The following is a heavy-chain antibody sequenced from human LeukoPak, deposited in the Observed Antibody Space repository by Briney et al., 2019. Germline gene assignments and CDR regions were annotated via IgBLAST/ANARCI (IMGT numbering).Heavy chain of an antibody. CDR2: IKSKTDGGTT. J-gene: IGHJ4*02. Sequence: AGESLRLSCAASGFTFSNAWMSWVRQAPGKGLEWVGRIKSKTDGGTTDYAAPVKGRFTISRDDLKNTLYLQMNSLKTEDTAVYYCTTNPGDYSDYWGQGTLVTVSS. V-gene: IGHV3-15*01. CDR1: GFTFSNAW. CDR3: TTNPGDYSDY.